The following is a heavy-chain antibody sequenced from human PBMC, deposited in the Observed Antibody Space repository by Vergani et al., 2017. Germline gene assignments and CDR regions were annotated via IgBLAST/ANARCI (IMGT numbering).Heavy chain of an antibody. V-gene: IGHV4-34*01. J-gene: IGHJ4*02. Sequence: QVQLQESGPGLVKPSETLSLTCTVPGGSISSYYWSWIRQPPGKGLGWIGEINHSGSTNYNPSLKSRVNISVDTSKNQFSLKLSSVTAADTAVYYCARIRIYCSGGSCYGYDYWGQGTLVTVSS. CDR1: GGSISSYY. CDR2: INHSGST. CDR3: ARIRIYCSGGSCYGYDY. D-gene: IGHD2-15*01.